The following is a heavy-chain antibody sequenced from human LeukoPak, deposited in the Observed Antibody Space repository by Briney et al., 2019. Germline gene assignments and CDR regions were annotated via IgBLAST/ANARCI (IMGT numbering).Heavy chain of an antibody. CDR3: AREKPGTLTRAYYYIDV. Sequence: KTSETLSLTCTVSGDSMHSYYWSWIRQSPEKGLEWIGRAYSGVNAYYNPSLQSRVTISVDKSNNQFSLDLASVTAADTALYCAREKPGTLTRAYYYIDVWGRGITVTVSS. D-gene: IGHD1-26*01. CDR1: GDSMHSYY. J-gene: IGHJ6*03. CDR2: AYSGVNA. V-gene: IGHV4-4*07.